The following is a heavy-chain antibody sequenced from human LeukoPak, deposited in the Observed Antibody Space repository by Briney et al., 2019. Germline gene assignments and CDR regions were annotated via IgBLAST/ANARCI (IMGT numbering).Heavy chain of an antibody. V-gene: IGHV1-3*01. D-gene: IGHD4-17*01. J-gene: IGHJ4*02. CDR1: GYTFTSYA. Sequence: ASVKVSCKASGYTFTSYAMHWVRQAPGQRLEWMGWINAGNGNTKYSQKFQGRVTITRDTSASTAYMELSSLRSEDTAAYYCARAYGDFPFDYWGQGTLVTVSS. CDR2: INAGNGNT. CDR3: ARAYGDFPFDY.